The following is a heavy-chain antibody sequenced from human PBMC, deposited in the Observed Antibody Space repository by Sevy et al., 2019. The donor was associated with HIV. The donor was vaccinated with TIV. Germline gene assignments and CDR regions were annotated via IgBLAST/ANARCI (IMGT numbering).Heavy chain of an antibody. D-gene: IGHD6-19*01. Sequence: GGSLRLSCAASGFTFSDYYMSWIRQAPGKGLEWVSYISSSSSTIYYADSVKGRFTISRDNAKNSLYLQMNSLRDEDTAVYYSAREGKQWLGYFDYWGQGTLVTVSS. J-gene: IGHJ4*02. CDR1: GFTFSDYY. CDR3: AREGKQWLGYFDY. V-gene: IGHV3-11*04. CDR2: ISSSSSTI.